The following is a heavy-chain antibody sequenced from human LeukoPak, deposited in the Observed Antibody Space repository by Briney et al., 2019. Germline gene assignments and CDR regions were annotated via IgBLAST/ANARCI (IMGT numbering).Heavy chain of an antibody. J-gene: IGHJ4*02. V-gene: IGHV3-49*03. CDR2: IKSKAHGETV. Sequence: GGSLRLSCTTSGFTFRDHALSWFRQAPGKGLEWEGLIKSKAHGETVETAASLSGRFTISRDDAKSIAYLHMSNLKTEDTAVYYCSRDYSIVKATVFLDYWGQGTLVTVSS. D-gene: IGHD1-26*01. CDR3: SRDYSIVKATVFLDY. CDR1: GFTFRDHA.